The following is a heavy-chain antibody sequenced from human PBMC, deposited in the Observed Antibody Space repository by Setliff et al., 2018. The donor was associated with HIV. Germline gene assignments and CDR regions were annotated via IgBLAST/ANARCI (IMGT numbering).Heavy chain of an antibody. CDR3: ARRDPQYNYGHFDY. CDR2: FYFGGNT. CDR1: GASISDNTYS. D-gene: IGHD5-18*01. J-gene: IGHJ4*02. Sequence: PSETLSLTCGVSGASISDNTYSWGWVRQPPGQGLEWLGSFYFGGNTHYNPSLKSRLTISVDTSTNQFSLRVTSVTAADTAIFYCARRDPQYNYGHFDYWSQGTLVTVS. V-gene: IGHV4-39*01.